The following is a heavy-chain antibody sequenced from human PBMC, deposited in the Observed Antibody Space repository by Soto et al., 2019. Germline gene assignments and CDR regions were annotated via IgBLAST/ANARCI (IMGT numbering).Heavy chain of an antibody. D-gene: IGHD6-6*01. J-gene: IGHJ5*02. Sequence: ASVKVSCKASGGTFSSYAISWVRQAPGQGLEWMGGIIPIFGTANYAQKFQGRVTITADESTSTAYMELSSLRSEDTAVYYCARDLTRTGYSSSSGWFDPWGQGTRVSVSS. CDR3: ARDLTRTGYSSSSGWFDP. CDR2: IIPIFGTA. CDR1: GGTFSSYA. V-gene: IGHV1-69*13.